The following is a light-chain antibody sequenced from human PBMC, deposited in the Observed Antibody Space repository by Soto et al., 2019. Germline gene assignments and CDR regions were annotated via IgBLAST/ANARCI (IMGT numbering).Light chain of an antibody. CDR1: SSDVGAYNH. CDR2: DVS. Sequence: QSVLTQPASVSGSPGQSITISCTGTSSDVGAYNHDSWYQQYPGEAPRVIIYDVSHRPAGVSNRFSGSKSGNTASLTISGLQTQDEADYYCSSYTSATTYVFGTGTKAPS. V-gene: IGLV2-14*01. J-gene: IGLJ1*01. CDR3: SSYTSATTYV.